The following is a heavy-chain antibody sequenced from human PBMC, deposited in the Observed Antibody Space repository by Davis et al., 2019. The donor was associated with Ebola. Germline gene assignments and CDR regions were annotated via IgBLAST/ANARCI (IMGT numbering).Heavy chain of an antibody. CDR1: GGSFSGHY. V-gene: IGHV4-34*01. Sequence: SETLSLTCAVYGGSFSGHYWTWIRQSPGKGLEWIGQISHSGSPNYNPSLESRVTISGDTSKNQFSLNVNSVTAADTAVYYCAREWDIVVVPAAPVFDLWGQGTLVTVSS. D-gene: IGHD2-2*01. J-gene: IGHJ5*02. CDR3: AREWDIVVVPAAPVFDL. CDR2: ISHSGSP.